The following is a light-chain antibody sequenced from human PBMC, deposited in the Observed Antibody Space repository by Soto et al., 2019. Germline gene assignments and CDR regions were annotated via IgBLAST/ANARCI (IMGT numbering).Light chain of an antibody. V-gene: IGKV3-15*01. J-gene: IGKJ1*01. Sequence: ETVMTQSPVTLSVSPGDTATLSCRASQRVSNHFAWYQQKPGQAPRLLIYAASTRAAGVPVRFSGSGSETEFTLTIISLQSQDFALCYCHQYNNWPWTFGQGTKVGIK. CDR2: AAS. CDR1: QRVSNH. CDR3: HQYNNWPWT.